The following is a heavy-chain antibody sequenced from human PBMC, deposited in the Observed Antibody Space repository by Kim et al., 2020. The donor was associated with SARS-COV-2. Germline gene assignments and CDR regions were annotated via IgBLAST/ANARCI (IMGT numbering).Heavy chain of an antibody. D-gene: IGHD4-17*01. CDR1: GGSISSSSYY. J-gene: IGHJ4*02. Sequence: SETLSLTCTVSGGSISSSSYYWGWIRQPPGKGLEWIGSIYYSGSTYYNPSLKSRVTISVDTSKNQFSLKLSSVTAADTAVYYCARRAFYGGNFIDYWGQGTLVTVSS. V-gene: IGHV4-39*01. CDR2: IYYSGST. CDR3: ARRAFYGGNFIDY.